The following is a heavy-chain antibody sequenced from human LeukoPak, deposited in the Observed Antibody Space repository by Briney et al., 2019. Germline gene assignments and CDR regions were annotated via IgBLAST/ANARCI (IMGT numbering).Heavy chain of an antibody. J-gene: IGHJ4*02. CDR3: AKRYGNAWYQFDY. CDR2: ARASGSAT. CDR1: GFTFSDYA. D-gene: IGHD5-18*01. V-gene: IGHV3-23*01. Sequence: PGGSLRLSCAASGFTFSDYAMSWVRQAPGKGLEWVSTARASGSATYYADSVKGRFAISRDDSKSTLYLQMTNLRAEDTALYYCAKRYGNAWYQFDYWGRGTLVTVSS.